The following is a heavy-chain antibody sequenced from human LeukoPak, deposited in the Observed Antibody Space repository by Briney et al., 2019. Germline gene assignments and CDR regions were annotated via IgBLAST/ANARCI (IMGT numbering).Heavy chain of an antibody. CDR1: GFTFSSYS. Sequence: GGSLRLSCAASGFTFSSYSMNWVRQAPGKGLEWVSSISSSSSYIYYADSVKGRFTISRDNAKNSLYLQMNSLRAEDTAVYYCARDPRRYCSSTSCYSREPWFDPWGQGTLVTVS. D-gene: IGHD2-2*02. V-gene: IGHV3-21*01. J-gene: IGHJ5*02. CDR3: ARDPRRYCSSTSCYSREPWFDP. CDR2: ISSSSSYI.